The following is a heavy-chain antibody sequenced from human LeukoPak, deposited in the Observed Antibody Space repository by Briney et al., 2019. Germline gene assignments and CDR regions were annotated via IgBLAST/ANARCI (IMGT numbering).Heavy chain of an antibody. J-gene: IGHJ3*02. CDR2: IYYSGST. Sequence: SETLSLTCTVSGGSISSYYWSRIRQPPGKGLEWIGYIYYSGSTNYNPSLKSRVTISVDTSKNQFSLKLSSVTAADTAVYYCARHRTAMVRGPRSAFDIWGQGTMVTVSS. CDR1: GGSISSYY. V-gene: IGHV4-59*08. D-gene: IGHD5-18*01. CDR3: ARHRTAMVRGPRSAFDI.